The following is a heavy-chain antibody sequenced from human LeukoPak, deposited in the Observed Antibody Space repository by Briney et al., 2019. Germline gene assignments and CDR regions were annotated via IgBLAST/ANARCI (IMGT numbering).Heavy chain of an antibody. CDR2: ISHDGSHK. D-gene: IGHD4-23*01. CDR3: ARGPNRLADYGGDYFDH. V-gene: IGHV3-30*04. J-gene: IGHJ4*02. CDR1: GFTFSSFS. Sequence: GGSLRLSCVASGFTFSSFSMHWVRQAPGNGLEWVAVISHDGSHKSYADSVRGRFTISRDNSKNTLSLQMNTLRPDDTALFYCARGPNRLADYGGDYFDHWGQGTLVTVSS.